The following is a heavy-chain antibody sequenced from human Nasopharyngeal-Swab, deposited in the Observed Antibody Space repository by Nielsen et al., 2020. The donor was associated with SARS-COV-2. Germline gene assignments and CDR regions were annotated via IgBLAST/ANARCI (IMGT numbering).Heavy chain of an antibody. CDR1: GFTLSNYW. J-gene: IGHJ3*02. CDR3: TRVDVHDAFDM. Sequence: GESLKISCAASGFTLSNYWIHWVRQTPGKGLLWVSRINTDASRTSYADSVKCRFTISRDNAKNTVYLQMNSLRGEDTAVYYCTRVDVHDAFDMWGQGTMVTVSS. CDR2: INTDASRT. D-gene: IGHD3-16*01. V-gene: IGHV3-74*01.